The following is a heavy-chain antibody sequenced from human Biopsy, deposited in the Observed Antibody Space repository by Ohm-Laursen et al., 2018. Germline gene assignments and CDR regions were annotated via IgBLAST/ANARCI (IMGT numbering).Heavy chain of an antibody. Sequence: SDTLSLTCVVNGESSSGYFWNWIRQPPGKGLEWIGEINQSGSTKYSPSLKRRATLSADSSNSQFPLRLTSVTAADTAIYYCARGSGYFKLDVWGQGTMVTVSS. CDR1: GESSSGYF. D-gene: IGHD5-12*01. CDR2: INQSGST. CDR3: ARGSGYFKLDV. V-gene: IGHV4-34*01. J-gene: IGHJ6*02.